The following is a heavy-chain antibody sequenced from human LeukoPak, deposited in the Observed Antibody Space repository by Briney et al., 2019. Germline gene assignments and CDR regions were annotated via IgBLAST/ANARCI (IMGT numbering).Heavy chain of an antibody. V-gene: IGHV4-59*08. D-gene: IGHD2-15*01. J-gene: IGHJ3*02. CDR2: IYYSGST. CDR1: GDSINSDY. Sequence: PSETLSLTCTVSGDSINSDYWNWIRQPPGKGLEWIGFIYYSGSTNYXPSLKXRVTISIDASRNHFSLKLNSVTAADTAVYYCARRMKLAAKGDAFDIWGQGTMVTVSS. CDR3: ARRMKLAAKGDAFDI.